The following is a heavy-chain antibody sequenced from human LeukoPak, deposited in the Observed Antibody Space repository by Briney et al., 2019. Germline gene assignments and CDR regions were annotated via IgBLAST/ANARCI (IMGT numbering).Heavy chain of an antibody. CDR2: FDPEDGET. V-gene: IGHV1-24*01. CDR3: ATDHTAAYYYYGMDV. CDR1: GYTLTELS. D-gene: IGHD2-2*02. Sequence: ASVKVSCKVSGYTLTELSMHWVRQAPGKGLEWMGGFDPEDGETIYAQKFQGGVTMTEDTSTDTAYMELSSLRSEDTAVYYCATDHTAAYYYYGMDVWGQGTTVTVSS. J-gene: IGHJ6*02.